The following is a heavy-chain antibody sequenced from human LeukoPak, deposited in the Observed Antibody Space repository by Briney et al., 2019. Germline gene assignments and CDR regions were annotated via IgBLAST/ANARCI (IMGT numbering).Heavy chain of an antibody. V-gene: IGHV4-4*07. D-gene: IGHD3-22*01. CDR2: IYTSGST. J-gene: IGHJ3*02. Sequence: PSETLSLTCTVSGGSISSYYWSWIRQPAGEGLEWIGRIYTSGSTNYNPSLKSRVTMSVDTSKNQFSLKLSSVTAADTAVYYCARDPPYYYDSSGDDAFDIWGQGTMVTVSS. CDR1: GGSISSYY. CDR3: ARDPPYYYDSSGDDAFDI.